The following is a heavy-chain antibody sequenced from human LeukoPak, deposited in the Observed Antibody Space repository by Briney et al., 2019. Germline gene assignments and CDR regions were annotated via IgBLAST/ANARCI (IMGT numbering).Heavy chain of an antibody. CDR1: GFTFSSYE. J-gene: IGHJ4*02. CDR2: ISSSGSTI. V-gene: IGHV3-48*03. D-gene: IGHD2-2*01. Sequence: PGGSLRLSCAASGFTFSSYEMNWVRQAPGKGLEWVSYISSSGSTIYYADSVKGRFTISRDNAKNSLYLQMNSLRAEDTAVYYCARDQHRYCSDTSCYVDYWGQGTLVTVSS. CDR3: ARDQHRYCSDTSCYVDY.